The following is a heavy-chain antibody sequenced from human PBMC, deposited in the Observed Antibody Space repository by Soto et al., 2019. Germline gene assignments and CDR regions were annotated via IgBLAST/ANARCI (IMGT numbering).Heavy chain of an antibody. CDR1: GYTFTSYY. Sequence: QVQLVQSGAEVKKPGASVKVSCKASGYTFTSYYMHWVRQAPGQGLEWMGIINPSGGSTSYAQKFQGRVTMTRDTSTSTVYMELSSLRSEDTAVYYRARVGGGGTGFDYWGQGTLVTVSS. J-gene: IGHJ4*02. D-gene: IGHD3-16*01. CDR3: ARVGGGGTGFDY. V-gene: IGHV1-46*01. CDR2: INPSGGST.